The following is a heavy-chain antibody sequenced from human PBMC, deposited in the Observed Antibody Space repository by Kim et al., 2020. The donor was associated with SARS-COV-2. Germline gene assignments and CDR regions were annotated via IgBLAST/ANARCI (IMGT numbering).Heavy chain of an antibody. CDR2: IYYSGST. V-gene: IGHV4-39*01. CDR3: ARQLVLGWFDP. Sequence: SETLSLTCTVSGGSISSSSYYWGWIRQPPGKGLEWIGSIYYSGSTYYNPSLKSRVTISVDTSKNQFSLKLSSVTAADTAVYYCARQLVLGWFDPWGQGTLVTVSS. D-gene: IGHD6-13*01. J-gene: IGHJ5*02. CDR1: GGSISSSSYY.